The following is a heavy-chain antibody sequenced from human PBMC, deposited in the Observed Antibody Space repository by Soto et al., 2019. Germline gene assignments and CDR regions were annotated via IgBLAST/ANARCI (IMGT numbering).Heavy chain of an antibody. Sequence: PSETLSLTCTVSGGSISSATYCWTWIRQHPRKGLEWIGYIHDSGSTHYNPSLTSRVKMSVDTSKNHFSLKLDSVTAADTAMYYCAIEEAILIVRWFDAWGQGILVTVSS. CDR3: AIEEAILIVRWFDA. CDR1: GGSISSATYC. D-gene: IGHD2-21*01. J-gene: IGHJ5*02. CDR2: IHDSGST. V-gene: IGHV4-31*03.